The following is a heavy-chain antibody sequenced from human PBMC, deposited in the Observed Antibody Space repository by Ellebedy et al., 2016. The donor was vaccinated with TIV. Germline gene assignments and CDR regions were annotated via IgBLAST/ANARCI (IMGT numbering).Heavy chain of an antibody. CDR1: GFTVSGNN. CDR3: ARDLFSRTYGSQP. J-gene: IGHJ1*01. V-gene: IGHV3-66*01. Sequence: GESLKISCAASGFTVSGNNMNWVRQAPGKGLEWVSHTKSGGTTYYADSVKGRFIISRDNSKNTLFLQMNSLRVEDTAVYYCARDLFSRTYGSQPWGRGTLVTVSS. CDR2: TKSGGTT. D-gene: IGHD4-17*01.